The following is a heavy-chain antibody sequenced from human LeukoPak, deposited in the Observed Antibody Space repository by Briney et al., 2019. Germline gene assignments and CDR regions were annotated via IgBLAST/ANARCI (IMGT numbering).Heavy chain of an antibody. Sequence: PGGSLRLSCAASGFTFSSYSMNWVRQAPGMGLEWVSSISSSSSYIYYADSVKGRFTISRDNAKNSLYLQMNSLRAEDTAVYYCARDRLYSSGWPFDHWGQGTLVTVSS. D-gene: IGHD6-19*01. V-gene: IGHV3-21*01. CDR3: ARDRLYSSGWPFDH. CDR1: GFTFSSYS. J-gene: IGHJ4*02. CDR2: ISSSSSYI.